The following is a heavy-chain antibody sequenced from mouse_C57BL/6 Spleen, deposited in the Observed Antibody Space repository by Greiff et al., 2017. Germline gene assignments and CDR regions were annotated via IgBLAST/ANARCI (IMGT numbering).Heavy chain of an antibody. CDR3: AKGDDGYPYWYFDV. CDR1: GFSLTSYD. CDR2: IWGDGST. D-gene: IGHD2-3*01. J-gene: IGHJ1*03. V-gene: IGHV2-3*01. Sequence: VKLVESGPGLVAPSQSLSITCTVSGFSLTSYDVSWVRQPPGKGLEWLGVIWGDGSTNYHSALISRLSISKDNSKSQVFLKLNSLQTDDTATYYCAKGDDGYPYWYFDVWGTGTTVTVSS.